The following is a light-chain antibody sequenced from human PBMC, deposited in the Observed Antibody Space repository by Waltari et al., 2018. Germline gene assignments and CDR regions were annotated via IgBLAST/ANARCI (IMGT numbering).Light chain of an antibody. CDR1: PSIGKY. J-gene: IGKJ1*01. Sequence: DIVLTQFPGTLSLSAGERATLSCRASPSIGKYLAWYQLRPGQAPRLLIYDAYIRAAGIPDRLSGSGSGTDFSLTISRLEPDDFAMYYCQHYVRLPVTFGQGTKVEIK. CDR2: DAY. V-gene: IGKV3-20*01. CDR3: QHYVRLPVT.